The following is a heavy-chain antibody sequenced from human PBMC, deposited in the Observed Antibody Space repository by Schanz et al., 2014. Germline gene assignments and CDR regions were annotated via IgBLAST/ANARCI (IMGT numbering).Heavy chain of an antibody. V-gene: IGHV3-30*18. D-gene: IGHD2-21*02. CDR1: GFTFSDYG. CDR3: AKVLEPQCGGDCPLT. Sequence: QVQLVESGGGVVQPGRSLRLSCGASGFTFSDYGTHWVRQAPGNGLVWLAFISYDGSSEDYLDSVKGRFTISRDNSTKTLYLQMSSLRGEDTAVYYCAKVLEPQCGGDCPLTGGQGAVVTVSS. CDR2: ISYDGSSE. J-gene: IGHJ4*02.